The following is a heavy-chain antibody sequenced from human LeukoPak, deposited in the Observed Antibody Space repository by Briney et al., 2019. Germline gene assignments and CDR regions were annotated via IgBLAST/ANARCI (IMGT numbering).Heavy chain of an antibody. D-gene: IGHD3-9*01. V-gene: IGHV1-18*01. Sequence: ASVKVSCKASGYTFTSYGISWVRQAPGQGLEWMGWISAYNGNTNYAQKLQGRVTMTTDTSTSTAYMELRSLRSDDTAVYYCARVDGYDILTDAFDIWGQGTMVTVSS. CDR1: GYTFTSYG. J-gene: IGHJ3*02. CDR3: ARVDGYDILTDAFDI. CDR2: ISAYNGNT.